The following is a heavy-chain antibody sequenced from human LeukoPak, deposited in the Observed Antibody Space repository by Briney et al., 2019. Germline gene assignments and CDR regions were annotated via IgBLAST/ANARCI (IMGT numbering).Heavy chain of an antibody. CDR1: GGSISSYY. CDR3: ARAGYTISYYSLDY. V-gene: IGHV4-4*07. J-gene: IGHJ4*02. Sequence: PSETLSLTCTVSGGSISSYYWSWIRQPAGKGLEWIGRIYTTGSTNYNPSLESRVTMSVDTSKNQFSLKLTSVTAADTAIYYCARAGYTISYYSLDYWGQGILVTVSS. CDR2: IYTTGST. D-gene: IGHD1-26*01.